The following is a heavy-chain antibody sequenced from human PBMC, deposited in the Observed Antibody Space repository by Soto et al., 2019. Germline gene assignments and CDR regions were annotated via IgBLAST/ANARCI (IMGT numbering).Heavy chain of an antibody. Sequence: EVQLLESGGGLVQPGGSLRLSCAASGFTFSSYAMSWVRQAPGKGLEWVSAISGSGGSTYYADSVKGRFTISRDNSKNTLYLQMNSLRAEDTAVYYCAMVHCSGGSCYSGECDYWGQGTLVTVSS. CDR3: AMVHCSGGSCYSGECDY. V-gene: IGHV3-23*01. J-gene: IGHJ4*02. CDR2: ISGSGGST. CDR1: GFTFSSYA. D-gene: IGHD2-15*01.